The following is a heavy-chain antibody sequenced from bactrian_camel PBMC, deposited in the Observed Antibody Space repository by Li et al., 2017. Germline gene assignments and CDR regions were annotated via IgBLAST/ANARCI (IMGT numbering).Heavy chain of an antibody. J-gene: IGHJ4*01. D-gene: IGHD1*01. Sequence: HVQLVESGGGSVQAGGSLRLACERSGPFYSTYCMGWIRRAPGQEPEVVSSIASDGTTTYAESVEGRFTISKENTVLYLNMTSLKPEDSGKYYCAAAMGGWVVAGPMDPDEMHYWGQGTQVTVS. CDR2: IASDGTT. V-gene: IGHV3S53*01. CDR1: GPFYSTYC. CDR3: AAAMGGWVVAGPMDPDEMHY.